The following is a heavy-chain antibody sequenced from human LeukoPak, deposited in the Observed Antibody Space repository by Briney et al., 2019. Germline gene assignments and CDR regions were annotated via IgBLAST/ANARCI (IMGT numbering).Heavy chain of an antibody. CDR1: GFTFGDYA. CDR2: IRSKAYGGTT. D-gene: IGHD3-22*01. V-gene: IGHV3-49*03. J-gene: IGHJ4*02. Sequence: GGSLRLSCTASGFTFGDYAMSWFRQAPGKGLEWVGFIRSKAYGGTTEYAASVKGRFTISRDNSKNTLYLQMNSLRAEDTAVYYCARAVSSGYDPFDYWGQGTLVTVSS. CDR3: ARAVSSGYDPFDY.